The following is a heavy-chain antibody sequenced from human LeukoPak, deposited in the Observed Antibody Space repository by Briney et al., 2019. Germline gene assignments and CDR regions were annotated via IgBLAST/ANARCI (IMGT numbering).Heavy chain of an antibody. CDR1: GGSISSYF. J-gene: IGHJ6*03. D-gene: IGHD3-22*01. V-gene: IGHV4-4*07. Sequence: SETLSLTCTVSGGSISSYFCSWIRQPAGKGLEWIGRIHTSGSTKYNPSRKSRLTMSVDTSKNQFSLKLSSVTAADTAMYYCARDLSHYDGNSYHYYMDVWGKGTMVTVSS. CDR2: IHTSGST. CDR3: ARDLSHYDGNSYHYYMDV.